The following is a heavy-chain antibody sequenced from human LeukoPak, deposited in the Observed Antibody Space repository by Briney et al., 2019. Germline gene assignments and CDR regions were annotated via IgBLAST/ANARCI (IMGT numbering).Heavy chain of an antibody. CDR2: ISGSGGST. D-gene: IGHD2-21*01. CDR3: AKDLEALWRPRRDDAFDI. J-gene: IGHJ3*02. V-gene: IGHV3-23*01. CDR1: GFTFSSYA. Sequence: GGSLRLSCAASGFTFSSYAMSWVRQAPGKGLEWVSAISGSGGSTYYADSVKGRFTISRDNSKNTLYLQMNSLRAEDTAVYYCAKDLEALWRPRRDDAFDIWGQGTMVTVSS.